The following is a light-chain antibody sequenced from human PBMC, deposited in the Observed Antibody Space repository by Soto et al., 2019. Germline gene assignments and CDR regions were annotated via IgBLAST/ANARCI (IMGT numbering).Light chain of an antibody. V-gene: IGKV1-5*03. CDR3: QQYNSYSAT. CDR2: RAS. J-gene: IGKJ1*01. CDR1: RSASVY. Sequence: DTQMTQSPSTLSASVGDRVTVTCRASRSASVYLAWYPQRPGEASRLLISRASTLESGVPSRFNGSGSGTHFTPTITSLQPDDSATYYCQQYNSYSATFGQGTKVDIK.